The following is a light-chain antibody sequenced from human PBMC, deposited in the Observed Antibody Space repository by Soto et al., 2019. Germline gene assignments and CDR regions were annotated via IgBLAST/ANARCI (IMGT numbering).Light chain of an antibody. Sequence: QSALTQPASVSGSPGQSITISCTGTSSDIGAYNFVSWYQQHPGKAPKLMLYDVNIRPSGVSNRFSGSESGNTASLTFSGLQSEDEADYYCTSWTTSTTMIFGGGTKVTVL. J-gene: IGLJ2*01. V-gene: IGLV2-14*03. CDR2: DVN. CDR3: TSWTTSTTMI. CDR1: SSDIGAYNF.